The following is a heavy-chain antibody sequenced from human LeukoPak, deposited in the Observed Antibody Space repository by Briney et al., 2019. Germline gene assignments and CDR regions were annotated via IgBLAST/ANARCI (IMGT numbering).Heavy chain of an antibody. D-gene: IGHD6-19*01. J-gene: IGHJ4*02. CDR1: GVSFSGYY. Sequence: SETLSLTXAVYGVSFSGYYWSWIRQPPGKGLEWIGEINHSGSTNYNPSLKSQVTITVDTSKNQFSLKLSSVAAADTAVYYCASTSRRAVAGTGRLDYWGQGTLVTVSS. CDR3: ASTSRRAVAGTGRLDY. V-gene: IGHV4-34*01. CDR2: INHSGST.